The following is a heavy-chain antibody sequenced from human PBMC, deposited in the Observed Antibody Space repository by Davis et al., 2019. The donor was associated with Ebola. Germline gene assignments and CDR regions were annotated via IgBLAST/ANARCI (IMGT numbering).Heavy chain of an antibody. J-gene: IGHJ4*02. D-gene: IGHD6-13*01. Sequence: MPSETLSLTCTVSGGSISSSSYYWGWIRQPPGKGLEWIGYIYYSGSTNYNPSLKSRVTISVDTSKNQFSLKLSSVTAADTAVYYCARGRSIAAAWGQGTLVTVSS. CDR3: ARGRSIAAA. CDR1: GGSISSSSYY. V-gene: IGHV4-61*05. CDR2: IYYSGST.